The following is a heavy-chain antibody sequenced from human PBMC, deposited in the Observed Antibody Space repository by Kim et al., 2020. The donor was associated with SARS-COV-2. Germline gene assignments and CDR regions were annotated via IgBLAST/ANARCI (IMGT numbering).Heavy chain of an antibody. CDR3: ARAWQQLPDY. V-gene: IGHV1-46*01. Sequence: ASVQVSCKASGYTFSSYYMHWVRQAPGQGLEWMGIINPSGGSTNYAQKFQGRVTMTRDTSTSTVYMELSSLRSEDTAVYYCARAWQQLPDYWGQGTLVTVSS. CDR1: GYTFSSYY. J-gene: IGHJ4*02. CDR2: INPSGGST. D-gene: IGHD6-13*01.